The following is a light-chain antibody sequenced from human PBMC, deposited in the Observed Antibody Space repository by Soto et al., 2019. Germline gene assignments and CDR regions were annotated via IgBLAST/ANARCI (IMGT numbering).Light chain of an antibody. CDR3: QQYVSWP. V-gene: IGKV3-20*01. J-gene: IGKJ1*01. Sequence: EIVLTQSPGTLSVSPGERATLSCRASQTISSNYLAWYQQKPGQAPSLLIYGASSRATGIPDRFTGSGYGTAFTLTISRLEPQASAIYYCQQYVSWPSGQGTKVERK. CDR1: QTISSNY. CDR2: GAS.